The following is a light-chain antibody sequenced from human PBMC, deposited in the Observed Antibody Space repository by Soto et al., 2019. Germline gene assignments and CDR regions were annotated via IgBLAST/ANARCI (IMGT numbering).Light chain of an antibody. J-gene: IGLJ1*01. Sequence: QSALTQPRSVSGSPGQSVTISCTGTSSDVGGYNYVSWYQQHPGKAPKLMIYDVSKRPSGVPDRFSGSKSGNTASLTISGLPAEDEADYYCCSYAGSYRGVFGTGTKVTVL. CDR2: DVS. CDR3: CSYAGSYRGV. V-gene: IGLV2-11*01. CDR1: SSDVGGYNY.